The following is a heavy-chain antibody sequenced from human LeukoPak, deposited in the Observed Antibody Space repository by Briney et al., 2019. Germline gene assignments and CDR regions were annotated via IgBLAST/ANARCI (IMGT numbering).Heavy chain of an antibody. CDR2: IKSKTDGGTT. V-gene: IGHV3-15*01. D-gene: IGHD3-22*01. Sequence: GGSLRFSCAASGFTFSSYAMSWVRQAPGKGLEWVGRIKSKTDGGTTDYAAPVKGRFTISRDDSKNTLYLQMNSLKTEDTAVYYCTTDQFIYYDSSGYYYKTEYFQHWGQGTLVTVSS. CDR1: GFTFSSYA. CDR3: TTDQFIYYDSSGYYYKTEYFQH. J-gene: IGHJ1*01.